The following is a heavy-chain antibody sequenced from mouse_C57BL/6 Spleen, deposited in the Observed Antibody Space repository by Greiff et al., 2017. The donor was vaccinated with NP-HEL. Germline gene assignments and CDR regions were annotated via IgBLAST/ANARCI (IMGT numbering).Heavy chain of an antibody. V-gene: IGHV1-64*01. CDR3: ARHYSTLYYFDY. Sequence: VQLQQSGAELVKPGASVKLSCKASGYTFTSYWMHWVKQRPGQGLEWIGMIHPNSGSTNYNEKFKSKATLTVDKSSSTAYMQLSSLTSEDSAVYYCARHYSTLYYFDYWGQGTTLTVSS. CDR1: GYTFTSYW. CDR2: IHPNSGST. D-gene: IGHD2-5*01. J-gene: IGHJ2*01.